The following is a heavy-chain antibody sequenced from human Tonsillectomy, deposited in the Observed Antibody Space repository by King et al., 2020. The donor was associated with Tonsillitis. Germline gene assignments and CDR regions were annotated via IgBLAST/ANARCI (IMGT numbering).Heavy chain of an antibody. CDR2: IYPGDSHT. CDR3: ARSGGSYPPSIDY. V-gene: IGHV5-51*01. D-gene: IGHD1-26*01. Sequence: QLVQSGAEVKKPGESLKISCEGSGYRFTSYWIAWVRQMPGRGLEWMGIIYPGDSHTRYSPSFQGQVTITADKSTSTAYLQWSSLKASDTAMYYCARSGGSYPPSIDYWGQGTLVTVSS. CDR1: GYRFTSYW. J-gene: IGHJ4*02.